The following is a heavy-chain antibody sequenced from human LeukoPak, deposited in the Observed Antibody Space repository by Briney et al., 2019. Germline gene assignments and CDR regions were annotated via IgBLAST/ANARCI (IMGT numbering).Heavy chain of an antibody. D-gene: IGHD1-26*01. Sequence: SETLSLTCAVYGDSFNSYYWSWIRQPPGKGLEWIGEINHSGITNYNPSLKSRVTISVDTSTNHFFLRLSPVTAADTAVYYCARERASNSYDNWLDPWGQGILVTVSS. V-gene: IGHV4-34*01. CDR3: ARERASNSYDNWLDP. CDR2: INHSGIT. CDR1: GDSFNSYY. J-gene: IGHJ5*02.